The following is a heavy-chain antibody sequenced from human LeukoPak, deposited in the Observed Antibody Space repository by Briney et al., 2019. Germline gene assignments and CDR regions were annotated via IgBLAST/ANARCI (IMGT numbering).Heavy chain of an antibody. J-gene: IGHJ3*02. CDR3: AKDLGITMIVVVIADAFDI. CDR2: ISGSGGST. D-gene: IGHD3-22*01. V-gene: IGHV3-23*01. CDR1: GFTFSSYA. Sequence: GGSLRLSCAASGFTFSSYAMSWVRQAPGKGLEWVSAISGSGGSTYYADSVKGRFTISRDNSKNTLYPQMNSLRAEDTAVYYCAKDLGITMIVVVIADAFDIWGQGTMVTVSS.